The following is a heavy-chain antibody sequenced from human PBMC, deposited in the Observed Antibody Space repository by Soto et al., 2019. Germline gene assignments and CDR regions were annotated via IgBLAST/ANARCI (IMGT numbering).Heavy chain of an antibody. Sequence: SETLSLTCGVYGGSFSGYYWSWVRQPPGKGLEWIGAINQSGGTNYSPSLKSRVTISVDTSKNQFSLSLSSVTAADTAIYYCAKFKNSYYYGLDVWGPGTAVTVSS. CDR1: GGSFSGYY. V-gene: IGHV4-34*01. CDR3: AKFKNSYYYGLDV. CDR2: INQSGGT. J-gene: IGHJ6*02.